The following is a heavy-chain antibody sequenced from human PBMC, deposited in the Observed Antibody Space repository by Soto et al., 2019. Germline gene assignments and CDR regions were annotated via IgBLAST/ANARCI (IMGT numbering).Heavy chain of an antibody. D-gene: IGHD3-9*01. CDR2: IYHSGTT. J-gene: IGHJ4*02. Sequence: QVQLQESGPGLVKPSETLSLTCTVSGGCITSHYWSWVRQPPGKGLEWIGYIYHSGTTNYNPSLISRVTISVDTSKKQSSLKLSSVTAADTAVYWCVREDYDILTGYSRFDSWGQGTLVTVTS. CDR3: VREDYDILTGYSRFDS. V-gene: IGHV4-59*11. CDR1: GGCITSHY.